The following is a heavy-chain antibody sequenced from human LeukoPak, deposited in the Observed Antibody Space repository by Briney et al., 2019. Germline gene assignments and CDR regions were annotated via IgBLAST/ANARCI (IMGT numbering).Heavy chain of an antibody. J-gene: IGHJ4*02. Sequence: GGSLRLSCAASGFTFSSYAMSWVRQAPGKGLEWVSAISGSGGSTYYADSVKGRFTISRDNSKNTLYLQMNSLRAGDTAVYYCAKGYCSSTSCYRLTGFDYWGQGTLVTVSS. CDR2: ISGSGGST. D-gene: IGHD2-2*01. CDR1: GFTFSSYA. CDR3: AKGYCSSTSCYRLTGFDY. V-gene: IGHV3-23*01.